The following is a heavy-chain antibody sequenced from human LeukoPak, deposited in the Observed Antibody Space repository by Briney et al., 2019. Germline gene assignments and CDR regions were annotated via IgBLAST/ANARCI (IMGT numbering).Heavy chain of an antibody. D-gene: IGHD2-8*02. CDR3: ARAGTGGGRRYFDL. CDR1: GGTFSSYA. CDR2: IIPILGIA. Sequence: ASVKVSCKASGGTFSSYAISWVRQAPGQGLEWMGRIIPILGIANYAQKFQGRVTITADKSTSTAYMELSSLRSEDTAVYYCARAGTGGGRRYFDLWGRGTLVTVSS. V-gene: IGHV1-69*04. J-gene: IGHJ2*01.